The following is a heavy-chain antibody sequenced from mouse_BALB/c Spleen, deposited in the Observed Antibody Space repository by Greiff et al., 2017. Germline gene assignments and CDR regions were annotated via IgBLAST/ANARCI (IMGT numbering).Heavy chain of an antibody. CDR3: TRDRYDCFDY. CDR2: IDPETGGT. D-gene: IGHD2-14*01. J-gene: IGHJ2*01. V-gene: IGHV1-15*01. CDR1: GYTFTDYE. Sequence: QVQLQQSGAELVRPGASVTLSCKASGYTFTDYEMHWVKQTPVHGLEWIGAIDPETGGTAYNQKFKGKATLTADKSSSTAYMELRSLTSEDSAVYYCTRDRYDCFDYWGQGTTLTVSS.